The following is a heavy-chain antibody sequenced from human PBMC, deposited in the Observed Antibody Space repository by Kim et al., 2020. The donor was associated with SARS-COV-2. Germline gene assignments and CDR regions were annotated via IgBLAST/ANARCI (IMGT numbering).Heavy chain of an antibody. Sequence: ASVKVSCKASGHRFTSYSVSWVRQAPGQGLEWMGWITVYNGNTFYAQKFQDRITLTTDAPASTAYMELRSLRSDDTAAYFCAKENSLAYFGMDVWGPGTTVIVSS. V-gene: IGHV1-18*01. J-gene: IGHJ6*02. D-gene: IGHD3-9*01. CDR3: AKENSLAYFGMDV. CDR1: GHRFTSYS. CDR2: ITVYNGNT.